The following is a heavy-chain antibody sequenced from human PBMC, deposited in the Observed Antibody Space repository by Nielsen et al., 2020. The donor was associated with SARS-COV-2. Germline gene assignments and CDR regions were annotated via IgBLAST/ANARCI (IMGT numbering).Heavy chain of an antibody. CDR3: ARGGLTIFGVVIIFDYYGMDV. V-gene: IGHV3-9*01. J-gene: IGHJ6*02. Sequence: WIRQPPGKGLEWVSGISWNSGSIGYADSVKGRFTISRDNAKNSLYLQMNSLRAEDTAVYYCARGGLTIFGVVIIFDYYGMDVWGQGTTVTVSS. D-gene: IGHD3-3*01. CDR2: ISWNSGSI.